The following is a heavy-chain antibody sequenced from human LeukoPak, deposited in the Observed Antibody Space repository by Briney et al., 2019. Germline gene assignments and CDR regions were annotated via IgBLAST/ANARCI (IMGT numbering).Heavy chain of an antibody. CDR3: ARGFRDSGSYYFDY. J-gene: IGHJ4*02. V-gene: IGHV4-34*01. CDR2: INHSGST. CDR1: GGSISSYY. Sequence: PSETLSLTCTVSGGSISSYYWSWIRQPPGKGLEWIGEINHSGSTNYNPSLKSRVTISVDTSKNQFSLKLSSVTAADTAVYYCARGFRDSGSYYFDYWGQGTLVTVSS. D-gene: IGHD1-26*01.